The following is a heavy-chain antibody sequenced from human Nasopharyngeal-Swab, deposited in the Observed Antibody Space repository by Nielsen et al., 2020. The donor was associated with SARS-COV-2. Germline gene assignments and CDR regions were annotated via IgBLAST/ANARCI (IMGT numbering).Heavy chain of an antibody. Sequence: GESLKISCAASGFTFSSYSMNWVRQAPGKGLEWVSSISSSSSYIYYADSAKGRFTISRDNAKNSLYLQMNSLRAEDTAVYYCARTYYDFWSGYLEEYFQHWGQGTLVTVSS. CDR2: ISSSSSYI. D-gene: IGHD3-3*01. J-gene: IGHJ1*01. CDR3: ARTYYDFWSGYLEEYFQH. CDR1: GFTFSSYS. V-gene: IGHV3-21*01.